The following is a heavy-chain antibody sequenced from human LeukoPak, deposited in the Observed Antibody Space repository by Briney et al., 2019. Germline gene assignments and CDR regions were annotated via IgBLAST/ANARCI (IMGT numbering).Heavy chain of an antibody. CDR3: TTALYYYDSSGYPRRCDY. D-gene: IGHD3-22*01. CDR1: GFTFSDTW. V-gene: IGHV3-15*01. CDR2: IKRKADGGTP. J-gene: IGHJ4*02. Sequence: GGSLRLSCAASGFTFSDTWMTWVRQAAGKGLEWVGRIKRKADGGTPDYAAPVAGRFTISRDDSKNTLYLQMNSLKTEDTAVYYCTTALYYYDSSGYPRRCDYWGQGTLVTVSS.